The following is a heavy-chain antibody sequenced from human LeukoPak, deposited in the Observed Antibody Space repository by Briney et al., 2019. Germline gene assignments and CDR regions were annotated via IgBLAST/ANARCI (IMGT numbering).Heavy chain of an antibody. V-gene: IGHV1-8*01. Sequence: ASVKGSCKASGYTFTRYDIKWVRQATGQGLEWIGWMNPNSGNTGYAQKFQGRVTMTRNTSISTAYMELSSLRSEDTAVYYCARGRSGMITFGGVIVYDYWGQGTLVTVSS. CDR3: ARGRSGMITFGGVIVYDY. CDR1: GYTFTRYD. J-gene: IGHJ4*02. CDR2: MNPNSGNT. D-gene: IGHD3-16*02.